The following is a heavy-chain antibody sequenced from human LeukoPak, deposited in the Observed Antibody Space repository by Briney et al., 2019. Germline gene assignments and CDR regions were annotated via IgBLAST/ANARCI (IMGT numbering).Heavy chain of an antibody. Sequence: GGSPRLSCAASGFTFSTYALSWVRQAPGKGLEWVSAISPGGDRTYYADSVKGRFAISRDNSKNTLYLLMNSLRAEDTAVYYCAKKNGEYGDSSKIGYWGQGTLVTVSS. V-gene: IGHV3-23*01. J-gene: IGHJ4*02. CDR2: ISPGGDRT. CDR1: GFTFSTYA. CDR3: AKKNGEYGDSSKIGY. D-gene: IGHD4-17*01.